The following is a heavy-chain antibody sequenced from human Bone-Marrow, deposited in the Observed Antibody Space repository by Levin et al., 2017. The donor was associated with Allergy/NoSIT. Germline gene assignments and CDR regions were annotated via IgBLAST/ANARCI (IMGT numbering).Heavy chain of an antibody. J-gene: IGHJ5*02. V-gene: IGHV1-18*01. Sequence: GASVKVSCTASGYTFTTYGFNWVRQAPGQGLEWMGWVSTFNGNTKYAQNFQGRVTMTTDTSTTTAYMELRGLRSDDTAVYYCARDSTPYCDSSSCFRVKWFDPWGQGTLVTVSS. CDR3: ARDSTPYCDSSSCFRVKWFDP. D-gene: IGHD2-2*01. CDR2: VSTFNGNT. CDR1: GYTFTTYG.